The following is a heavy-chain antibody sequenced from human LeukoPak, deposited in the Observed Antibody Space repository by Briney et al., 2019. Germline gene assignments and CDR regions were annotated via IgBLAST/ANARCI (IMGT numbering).Heavy chain of an antibody. Sequence: PSETLSLTCTVSGGSISSSSYYWGWIRQPPGKGLEWIGYIYYSGITNYNPSLKSRVTISVDTSKNQFSLKLSSVTAADTAVYYCAREDCGGDCPTFDIWGQGTMVTVSS. D-gene: IGHD2-21*02. J-gene: IGHJ3*02. CDR3: AREDCGGDCPTFDI. CDR2: IYYSGIT. V-gene: IGHV4-61*01. CDR1: GGSISSSSYY.